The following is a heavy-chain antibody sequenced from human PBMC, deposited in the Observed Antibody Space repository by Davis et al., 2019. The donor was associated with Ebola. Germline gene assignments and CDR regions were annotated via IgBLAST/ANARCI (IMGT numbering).Heavy chain of an antibody. CDR1: GGTFSSYA. Sequence: AASVKVSCKASGGTFSSYAISWVRQAPGQGLEWMGRIIPILGIANYAQKFQGRVTITADKSTSTAYMELSSLRSEDTAVYYCARDDSSGYPDLDYWGQGTLVTVSS. V-gene: IGHV1-69*04. CDR3: ARDDSSGYPDLDY. J-gene: IGHJ4*02. D-gene: IGHD3-22*01. CDR2: IIPILGIA.